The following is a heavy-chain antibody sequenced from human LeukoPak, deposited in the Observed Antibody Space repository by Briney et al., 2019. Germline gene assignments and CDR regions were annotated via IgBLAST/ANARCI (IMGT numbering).Heavy chain of an antibody. CDR3: ARWDDLFLIDF. CDR2: ISTSSSSK. D-gene: IGHD3-9*01. V-gene: IGHV3-21*01. Sequence: GGSLRLSCAVSGFTFSSYRMSWVRQAPGKGLEWVSSISTSSSSKYYADSVKGRFTVSRDNAKNSLDLQMNSLRAEDTAVYYCARWDDLFLIDFWGQGTLVTVSS. J-gene: IGHJ4*02. CDR1: GFTFSSYR.